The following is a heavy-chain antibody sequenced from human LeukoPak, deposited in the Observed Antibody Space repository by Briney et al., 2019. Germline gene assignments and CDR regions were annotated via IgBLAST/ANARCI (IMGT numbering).Heavy chain of an antibody. CDR1: GYTFTSYD. J-gene: IGHJ4*02. D-gene: IGHD3-22*01. CDR2: MNPNSGNT. V-gene: IGHV1-8*01. CDR3: ARGLYYYDSSGYFSDD. Sequence: APVKVSCKASGYTFTSYDINWVRQATGQGLEWMGWMNPNSGNTGYAQKFQGRVTMTRNTSISTAYMELSSLSSEETAVYYCARGLYYYDSSGYFSDDWGQGTLVTVSA.